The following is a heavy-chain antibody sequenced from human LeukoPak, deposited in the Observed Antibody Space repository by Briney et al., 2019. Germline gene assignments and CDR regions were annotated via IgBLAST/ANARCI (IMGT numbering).Heavy chain of an antibody. J-gene: IGHJ5*02. V-gene: IGHV1-69*04. CDR1: GGTFISYA. Sequence: SVKVSCKASGGTFISYAISWVRQAPGRGLEWMGRIIPIFGIANYAQKFQGRVTITADKSTSTAYVELSSLRSEDTAVYYCARVITGTTYRGFDPWGQGTLVTVSS. CDR2: IIPIFGIA. CDR3: ARVITGTTYRGFDP. D-gene: IGHD1-7*01.